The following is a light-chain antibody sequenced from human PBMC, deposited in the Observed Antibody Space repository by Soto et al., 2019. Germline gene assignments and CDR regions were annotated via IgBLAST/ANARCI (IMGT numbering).Light chain of an antibody. CDR2: RAS. CDR3: QHYDSYSGT. Sequence: DIQMTQSPSTLSASVGDRVTITCRASQSINSWLAWYQQKPGKAPKPLIYRASTLEGGVPSRFSGSGSGTEFTLTISSLQPDDFSTYYCQHYDSYSGTFGPGTKVDIK. CDR1: QSINSW. V-gene: IGKV1-5*03. J-gene: IGKJ3*01.